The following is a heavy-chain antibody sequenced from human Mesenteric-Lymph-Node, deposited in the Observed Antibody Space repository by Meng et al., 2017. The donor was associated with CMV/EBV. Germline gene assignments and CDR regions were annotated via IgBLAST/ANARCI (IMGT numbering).Heavy chain of an antibody. CDR3: ARAIRSHELGVVHYSFDY. V-gene: IGHV1-8*01. J-gene: IGHJ4*02. D-gene: IGHD3-3*01. CDR2: MNPKSGNT. CDR1: GYTFTTYD. Sequence: ASVKVSCKASGYTFTTYDINWVRQATGQGLEWMGWMNPKSGNTGYAQKFQGRVTITRNTPISTAYMDLSSLTSEDTAVYYCARAIRSHELGVVHYSFDYWGQGTLVTVSS.